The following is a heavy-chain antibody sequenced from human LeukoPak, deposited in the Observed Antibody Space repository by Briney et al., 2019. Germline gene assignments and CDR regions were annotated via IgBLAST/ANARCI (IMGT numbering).Heavy chain of an antibody. J-gene: IGHJ4*02. CDR3: ARDRSWGSQCYFDY. V-gene: IGHV3-33*01. Sequence: GGSLRLSYAASGFHFSTYGMHWVRQAPGKGLEWVGVIWYDGSNKIYAESVKGRFTISRDNSKNTLCLQMNSLRAEDTAVYYCARDRSWGSQCYFDYWGQGTLVTVSS. CDR2: IWYDGSNK. D-gene: IGHD7-27*01. CDR1: GFHFSTYG.